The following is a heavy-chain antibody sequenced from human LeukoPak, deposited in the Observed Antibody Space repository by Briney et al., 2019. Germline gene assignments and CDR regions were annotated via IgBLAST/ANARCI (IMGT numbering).Heavy chain of an antibody. V-gene: IGHV4-59*01. J-gene: IGHJ5*02. CDR1: GGSISSYY. CDR3: ARGLPAIGDWFDP. CDR2: IYYSGST. Sequence: SETLSLTCTVSGGSISSYYWSWIRQPPGKGLEWIGYIYYSGSTNYNPSLKSRVTISVDTSKNQFSLKLSSVTAADTAVYYCARGLPAIGDWFDPWGQGTLVTVSS.